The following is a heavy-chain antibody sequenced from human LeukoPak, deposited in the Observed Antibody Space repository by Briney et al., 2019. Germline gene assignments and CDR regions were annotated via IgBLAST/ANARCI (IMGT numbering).Heavy chain of an antibody. D-gene: IGHD2/OR15-2a*01. CDR2: MNHLLTT. V-gene: IGHV4-34*01. Sequence: SETLSLTCDVSGASLSDYCWTWIRQTPGKGLEWIGHMNHLLTTNYNPSLKSRVTISVDTSKSQFSLKLGSVTAADTAVYYCARDIIGWFDPWGQGTLVTVSS. J-gene: IGHJ5*02. CDR1: GASLSDYC. CDR3: ARDIIGWFDP.